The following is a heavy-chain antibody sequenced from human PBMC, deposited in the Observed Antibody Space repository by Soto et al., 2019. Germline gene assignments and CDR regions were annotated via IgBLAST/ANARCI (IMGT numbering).Heavy chain of an antibody. CDR1: GFTFSDYY. CDR2: ISSSSSYT. V-gene: IGHV3-11*05. CDR3: ARDIKDSSGCDY. Sequence: GGSLRLSCAASGFTFSDYYMSWIRQAPGKGLEWVSYISSSSSYTNYADSVKGRFTISRDNAKNSLYLQMNSLRAEDTAVYYCARDIKDSSGCDYWGQGTLVTVSS. D-gene: IGHD6-19*01. J-gene: IGHJ4*02.